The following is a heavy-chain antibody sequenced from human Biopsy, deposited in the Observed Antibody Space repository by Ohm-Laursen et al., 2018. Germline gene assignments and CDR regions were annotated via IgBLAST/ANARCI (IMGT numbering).Heavy chain of an antibody. CDR2: IYYSGST. Sequence: SDTLSLTCTVSGGSISSDYWSWIRQTPGKGLEWIGYIYYSGSTNYNPSLKSRVTISVDTSKNQFSLRLNSVTAADTAVYYCARATNSTGWPYCYFYGMDVWGQGTTVIVSS. CDR3: ARATNSTGWPYCYFYGMDV. D-gene: IGHD2/OR15-2a*01. V-gene: IGHV4-59*07. J-gene: IGHJ6*02. CDR1: GGSISSDY.